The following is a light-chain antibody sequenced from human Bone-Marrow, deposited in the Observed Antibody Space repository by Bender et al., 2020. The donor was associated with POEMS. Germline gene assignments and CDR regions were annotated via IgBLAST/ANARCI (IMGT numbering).Light chain of an antibody. CDR2: GYN. J-gene: IGLJ3*02. CDR1: RSNIGAGYA. CDR3: QSYDNSLGGWV. V-gene: IGLV1-40*01. Sequence: QSVLPQPPSVSAAAGQRVTISCSGSRSNIGAGYAIHWYQQFPGTAPKLLIYGYNNRPSGVPDRFSGSKSGTSASLAITGLQAEDEGDYYCQSYDNSLGGWVFGGGTKLTVL.